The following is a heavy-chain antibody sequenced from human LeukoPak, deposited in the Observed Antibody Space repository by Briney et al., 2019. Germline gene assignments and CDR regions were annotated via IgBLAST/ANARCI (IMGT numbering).Heavy chain of an antibody. V-gene: IGHV4-30-4*01. CDR2: IYYSGST. Sequence: SETLSLTCTVSGGSISSGDYYWSWIRQPPGKGLEWIGYIYYSGSTYYNPSLKSRVTISVDTSKNQFSLKLSSVTAADTAVYYCARGEAPRGAFDIWGQGTMVTVSS. CDR3: ARGEAPRGAFDI. CDR1: GGSISSGDYY. J-gene: IGHJ3*02.